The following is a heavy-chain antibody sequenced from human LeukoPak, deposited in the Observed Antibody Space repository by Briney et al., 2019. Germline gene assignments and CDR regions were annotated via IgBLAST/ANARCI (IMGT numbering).Heavy chain of an antibody. CDR2: ISNGNT. D-gene: IGHD2-21*02. CDR1: GFPFSNHA. Sequence: GGSLTLSCAASGFPFSNHAMSWVRQPPGKGLEWVSAISNGNTYYADSVRGRFTISRDDSKNMVYLQMNSLRVEDTALYYCVREAGYCASVCLKSNWFDPWGQGTLVTVSS. V-gene: IGHV3-23*01. J-gene: IGHJ5*02. CDR3: VREAGYCASVCLKSNWFDP.